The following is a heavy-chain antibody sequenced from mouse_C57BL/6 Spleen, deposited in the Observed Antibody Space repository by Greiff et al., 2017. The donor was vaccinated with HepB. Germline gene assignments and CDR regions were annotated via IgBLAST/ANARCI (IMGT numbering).Heavy chain of an antibody. D-gene: IGHD1-1*01. J-gene: IGHJ3*01. V-gene: IGHV1-18*01. CDR3: ARGQYYYVSMSFAY. CDR2: INPNNGGT. Sequence: VQLQQSGPELVKPGASVKIPCKASGYTFTDYNMDWVKQSHGKSLEWIGDINPNNGGTIYNQKFKGKATLTVDKSSSTAYMELRSLTSEDTAVYYCARGQYYYVSMSFAYWGQGTLVTVSA. CDR1: GYTFTDYN.